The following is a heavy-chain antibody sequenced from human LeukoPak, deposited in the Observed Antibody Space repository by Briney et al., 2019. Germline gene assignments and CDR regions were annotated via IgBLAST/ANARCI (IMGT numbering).Heavy chain of an antibody. CDR3: ARLDSSGYGILWY. CDR1: GYSISSGYY. D-gene: IGHD3-22*01. J-gene: IGHJ4*02. CDR2: IYHSGST. Sequence: PSETLSLTCAVSGYSISSGYYWGWIRQPPGKGLEWIGSIYHSGSTYYNPSLKSRVTISVDTSKNQFSLKPSSVTAADTAVYYCARLDSSGYGILWYWGQGTLVTVSS. V-gene: IGHV4-38-2*01.